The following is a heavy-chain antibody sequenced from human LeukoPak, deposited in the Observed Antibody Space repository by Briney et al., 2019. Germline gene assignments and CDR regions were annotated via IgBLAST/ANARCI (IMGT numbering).Heavy chain of an antibody. CDR2: ISGDGGST. CDR3: AKDPSEYYYDSSGYYPDY. V-gene: IGHV3-43*02. J-gene: IGHJ4*01. D-gene: IGHD3-22*01. CDR1: GFTFADYG. Sequence: GGSLRLSCAASGFTFADYGMHWVRQAPGKSLEWVSLISGDGGSTYYADSVKGRFTISRDNSKNSLYLHMNSLRTEDTALYYCAKDPSEYYYDSSGYYPDYWGQGALVTVSS.